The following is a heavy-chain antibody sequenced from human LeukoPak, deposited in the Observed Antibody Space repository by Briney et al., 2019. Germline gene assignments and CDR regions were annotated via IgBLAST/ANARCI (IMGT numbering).Heavy chain of an antibody. CDR2: ISSSSSYT. CDR3: ASESIAAAGRWFDY. V-gene: IGHV3-11*05. J-gene: IGHJ4*02. CDR1: GFTFSDYY. D-gene: IGHD6-13*01. Sequence: GGSLRLSCAASGFTFSDYYMSWIRQAPGKGLEWVSYISSSSSYTNYADSVKGRFTISRDNAKNSLYLQMNSLRAEDTAVYYCASESIAAAGRWFDYWGQGTLVTVSS.